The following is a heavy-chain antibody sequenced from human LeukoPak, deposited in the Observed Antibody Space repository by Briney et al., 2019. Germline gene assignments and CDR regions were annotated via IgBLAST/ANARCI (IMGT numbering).Heavy chain of an antibody. V-gene: IGHV1-2*02. D-gene: IGHD3-22*01. Sequence: ASVKVSCKASGYTFSGYYMHWVRQAPGQGLEWMGWINPNSGGTNYAQKFQGRVTMTRDTSISTAYMELSRLRYDDTAVYYCARDRARYYDSSGYYGDYWGQGTLVTVSS. CDR1: GYTFSGYY. CDR2: INPNSGGT. CDR3: ARDRARYYDSSGYYGDY. J-gene: IGHJ4*02.